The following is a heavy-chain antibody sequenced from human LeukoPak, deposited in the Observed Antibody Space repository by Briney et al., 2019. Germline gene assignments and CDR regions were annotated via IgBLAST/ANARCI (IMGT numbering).Heavy chain of an antibody. CDR2: INHTGST. D-gene: IGHD3-10*01. V-gene: IGHV4-34*01. Sequence: SETLSLTCAVYGESFTTFYWGWIRQTPGKGLEWIGEINHTGSTNYNPSLKSRVTISIDTSKNQFSLKLSSVTAADTAVYYCAKQRITIVRGVISYYYYYYMDVWGKGTTVTISS. CDR3: AKQRITIVRGVISYYYYYYMDV. CDR1: GESFTTFY. J-gene: IGHJ6*03.